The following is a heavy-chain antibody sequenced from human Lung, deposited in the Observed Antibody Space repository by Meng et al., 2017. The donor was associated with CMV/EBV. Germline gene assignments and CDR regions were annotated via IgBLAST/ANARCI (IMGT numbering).Heavy chain of an antibody. CDR2: IYRADRA. J-gene: IGHJ6*02. CDR1: GFTVTDNY. V-gene: IGHV3-53*01. D-gene: IGHD3-3*02. Sequence: GESXKISXAASGFTVTDNYMIWVRQAPGKGLEWVAVIYRADRAYYADSVRGRFTISRDISKNTVYLQMLNLRAEDAAMYYCERPLAIRAMLGYYYGLDVWGQGXTVTVSS. CDR3: ERPLAIRAMLGYYYGLDV.